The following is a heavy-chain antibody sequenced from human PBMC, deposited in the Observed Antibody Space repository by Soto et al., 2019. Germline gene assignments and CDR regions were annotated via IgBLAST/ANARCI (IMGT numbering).Heavy chain of an antibody. D-gene: IGHD3-10*01. J-gene: IGHJ6*02. CDR1: GYTFTSYY. CDR2: ISAYNGNT. V-gene: IGHV1-18*04. Sequence: WASVKVSCKASGYTFTSYYMHWVRQAPGQGLEWMGWISAYNGNTNYAQKLQGRVTMTTDTSTSTAYMELRSLRSDDTAVYYCARDVGTYYYDFYYGMDVWGQGTTVTVSS. CDR3: ARDVGTYYYDFYYGMDV.